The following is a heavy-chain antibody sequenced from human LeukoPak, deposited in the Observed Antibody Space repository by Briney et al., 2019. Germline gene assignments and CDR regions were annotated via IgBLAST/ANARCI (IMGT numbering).Heavy chain of an antibody. Sequence: SETLSLTCTVSGGSISSSSYYWGWLRQPPWTGLEWIGSIYSSGSTYYNPSLKSRVTISVDTSKNQFSLKLSSVTAADTAVYYCAGGSQSSGYGFDIWGQGTMVTVSS. V-gene: IGHV4-39*01. CDR2: IYSSGST. CDR1: GGSISSSSYY. J-gene: IGHJ3*02. D-gene: IGHD6-19*01. CDR3: AGGSQSSGYGFDI.